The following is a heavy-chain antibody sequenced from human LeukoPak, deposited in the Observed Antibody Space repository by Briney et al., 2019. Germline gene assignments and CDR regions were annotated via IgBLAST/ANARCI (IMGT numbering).Heavy chain of an antibody. V-gene: IGHV4-34*01. Sequence: PSETLSLTCAVYGGSFSGYYWSWIRQPPGRGLEWIGEINHSGSTNYNPSLKSRVTISVDTSKNQFSLKLSSVTAADTAVYYCARGEARFDYWGQGTLVTVSS. D-gene: IGHD1-26*01. CDR2: INHSGST. CDR1: GGSFSGYY. CDR3: ARGEARFDY. J-gene: IGHJ4*02.